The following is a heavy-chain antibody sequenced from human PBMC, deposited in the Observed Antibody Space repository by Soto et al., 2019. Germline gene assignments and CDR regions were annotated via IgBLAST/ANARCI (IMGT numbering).Heavy chain of an antibody. V-gene: IGHV3-21*01. CDR3: AREGIAAALDY. D-gene: IGHD6-13*01. CDR2: ISSSSSYI. Sequence: EVQLVESGGGLVKPGGSLRLSCAASGFTFSSYSMNWVRQAPGKGLEWVSSISSSSSYIYYTDSVKGRFTISRDNAKNSLYLQVNSLRAEDTAVYYCAREGIAAALDYWGQGTLVTVSS. J-gene: IGHJ4*02. CDR1: GFTFSSYS.